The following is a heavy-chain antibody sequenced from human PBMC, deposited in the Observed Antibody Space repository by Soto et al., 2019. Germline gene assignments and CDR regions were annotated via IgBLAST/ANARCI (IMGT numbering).Heavy chain of an antibody. Sequence: GESLKISCKGSGYTFSSHLIAWVRQMPGKGLEWMGIIYPGDSNTRYSPSLQGQVTISVDKSISTAYLQWSSLKATDTAMYYCARHAYDFWSGHPNPRYYYGMDVWGQGTTVTVSS. J-gene: IGHJ6*02. CDR2: IYPGDSNT. D-gene: IGHD3-3*01. CDR1: GYTFSSHL. CDR3: ARHAYDFWSGHPNPRYYYGMDV. V-gene: IGHV5-51*01.